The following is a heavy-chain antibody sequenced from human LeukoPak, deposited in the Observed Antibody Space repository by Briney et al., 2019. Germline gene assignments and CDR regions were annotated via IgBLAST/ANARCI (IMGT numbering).Heavy chain of an antibody. CDR1: GGYISSRSCY. Sequence: SETLSLTCAVSGGYISSRSCYWVWIRQYPGKAMEWIGSMYFGGATHYNPSLKSRVTISVDTSKNQFSLRLSSATAADTAIYYCASDERINFFDFWGEGTMVTISS. CDR3: ASDERINFFDF. D-gene: IGHD2-15*01. J-gene: IGHJ3*01. V-gene: IGHV4-39*07. CDR2: MYFGGAT.